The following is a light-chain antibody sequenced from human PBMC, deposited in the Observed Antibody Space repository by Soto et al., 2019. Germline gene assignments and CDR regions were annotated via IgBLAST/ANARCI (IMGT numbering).Light chain of an antibody. V-gene: IGKV1-33*01. CDR3: QQYNSPIT. CDR2: DAS. J-gene: IGKJ5*01. CDR1: QDISNY. Sequence: HYPTSLSSSVAYRGSLTCQASQDISNYLNWYQQKPGKAPKLLIYDASNLETGVPSRFSGSGSGTDFTFSISSLQPEDIATYYCQQYNSPITFGQGTRLEI.